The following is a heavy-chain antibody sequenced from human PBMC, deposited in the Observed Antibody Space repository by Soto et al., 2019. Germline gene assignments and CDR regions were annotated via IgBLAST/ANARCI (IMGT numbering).Heavy chain of an antibody. V-gene: IGHV3-23*01. CDR1: GFTFSNYA. Sequence: EVQLLESGGDLVQPGGSLRLSCAASGFTFSNYAMNWVRQSPGKGLVWVSVVTGSGRSTYYADSVKGRFTISRDNSKNTLYLQMNSLRAEDTAIYYCAKGSGTYYSDSWGQGTLVTVSS. CDR2: VTGSGRST. J-gene: IGHJ4*02. CDR3: AKGSGTYYSDS. D-gene: IGHD1-26*01.